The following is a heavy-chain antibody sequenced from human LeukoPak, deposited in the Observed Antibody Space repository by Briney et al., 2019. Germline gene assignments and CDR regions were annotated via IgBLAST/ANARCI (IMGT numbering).Heavy chain of an antibody. D-gene: IGHD3-10*01. J-gene: IGHJ2*01. Sequence: GGSLRLSCAASGFTIPTKYMNWVRQAPGKGVEGVSIIYSGATTYYADSVRGRFTISRDTSKNTVSLQMNSLRAEDTAVYFCAGLGDHYHWNLDLWGRGTLVTVSS. V-gene: IGHV3-53*01. CDR3: AGLGDHYHWNLDL. CDR2: IYSGATT. CDR1: GFTIPTKY.